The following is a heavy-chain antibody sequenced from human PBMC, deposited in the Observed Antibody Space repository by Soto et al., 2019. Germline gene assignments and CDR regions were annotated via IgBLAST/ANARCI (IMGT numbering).Heavy chain of an antibody. CDR1: GFSLSTSGVG. D-gene: IGHD2-15*01. CDR3: ARQVGYCSGNACPKFFDP. Sequence: SGSTLVNPTQTLTLTCTFSGFSLSTSGVGVGWIRQPPGKALEWLALIYWDDDKRYSPSLKTRLSITKDTSKKQVVVTMTFMDPVDTSTYYCARQVGYCSGNACPKFFDPWGQ. J-gene: IGHJ5*02. V-gene: IGHV2-5*02. CDR2: IYWDDDK.